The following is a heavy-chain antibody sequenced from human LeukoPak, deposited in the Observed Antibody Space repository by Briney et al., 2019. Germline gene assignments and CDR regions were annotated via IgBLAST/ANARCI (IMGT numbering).Heavy chain of an antibody. Sequence: GGSLRLSCAASGFTFSNAWMSWVRQAPGKGLEWVGRIKSKNDGGTPDYATPVKGRFPISRDDSKNTLYLQMNSLKTDEDTAVYYCTSHYYGSGSYDYWGQGTLVTVSS. CDR1: GFTFSNAW. J-gene: IGHJ4*02. CDR3: TSHYYGSGSYDY. CDR2: IKSKNDGGTP. V-gene: IGHV3-15*01. D-gene: IGHD3-10*01.